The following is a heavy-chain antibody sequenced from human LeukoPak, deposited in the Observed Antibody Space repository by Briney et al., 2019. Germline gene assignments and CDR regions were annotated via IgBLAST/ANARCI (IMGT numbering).Heavy chain of an antibody. J-gene: IGHJ4*02. CDR1: GFTFSNYG. CDR3: AKPDSPTDYDTGGLDY. CDR2: ISYDGSNK. Sequence: PGRSLRLSCAASGFTFSNYGINWVRQAPGKGLEWVAVISYDGSNKYYADSVKGRFTISRDNSKNTLSLQMNSLRAEDTAVYYCAKPDSPTDYDTGGLDYWGQGTLVTVSS. D-gene: IGHD3-22*01. V-gene: IGHV3-30*18.